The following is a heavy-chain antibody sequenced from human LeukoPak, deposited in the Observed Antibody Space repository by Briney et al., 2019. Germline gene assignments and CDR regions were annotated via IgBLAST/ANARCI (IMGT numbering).Heavy chain of an antibody. J-gene: IGHJ4*02. D-gene: IGHD6-13*01. CDR2: INSDGSST. CDR1: GFTFSSYW. V-gene: IGHV3-74*01. CDR3: AKDRGGSSWYDVDY. Sequence: GGSLRLSCAASGFTFSSYWMHWVRQAPGKGLVWVSRINSDGSSTSYADSVKGRFTISRDNSKNTLYLQMNSLRAEDTAVYYCAKDRGGSSWYDVDYWGQGTLVTVSS.